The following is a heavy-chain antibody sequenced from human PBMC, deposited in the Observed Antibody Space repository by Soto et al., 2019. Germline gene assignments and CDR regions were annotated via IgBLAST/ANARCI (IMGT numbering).Heavy chain of an antibody. CDR1: GFTFSRNY. V-gene: IGHV3-53*01. J-gene: IGHJ5*02. CDR2: IYSGGTT. Sequence: GGSLRLSCAASGFTFSRNYMTWVRQAPGKGLEWVSVIYSGGTTYYADSVKGRFTISRDNSKNTPYLQMNSLRADGTAVYYCARGGVACSGGSCYPIWFDPWGQGTLVTVSS. CDR3: ARGGVACSGGSCYPIWFDP. D-gene: IGHD2-15*01.